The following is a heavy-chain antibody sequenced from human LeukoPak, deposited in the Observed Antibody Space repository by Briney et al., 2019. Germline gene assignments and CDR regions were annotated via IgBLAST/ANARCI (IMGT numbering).Heavy chain of an antibody. J-gene: IGHJ4*02. D-gene: IGHD2-15*01. CDR2: IWYDGSNK. CDR3: VRSLYRSRTDD. Sequence: PGGSLRLSCAASGFTFSSYGMHWVRQAPGKGLEWVAVIWYDGSNKYYADSVKGRFTISRDNAKNTVYLQMGSLRAEDTALYYCVRSLYRSRTDDWGQGTLVTVSS. V-gene: IGHV3-33*03. CDR1: GFTFSSYG.